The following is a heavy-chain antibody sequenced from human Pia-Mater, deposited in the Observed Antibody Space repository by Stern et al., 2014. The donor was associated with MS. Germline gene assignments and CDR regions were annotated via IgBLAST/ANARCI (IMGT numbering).Heavy chain of an antibody. Sequence: QLQLQESGPGLVKPSQTLSLTCAVTGGSISSAEYYWSWIRQSPGKGLEWIGYIHYSGTTYYNPSLKSRVTISVDTSKNQFSRKLRSVTAADTAVYYCSRDADGYSLVFGYWGRGTLVTVSS. D-gene: IGHD5-24*01. CDR2: IHYSGTT. V-gene: IGHV4-30-4*01. CDR1: GGSISSAEYY. CDR3: SRDADGYSLVFGY. J-gene: IGHJ4*02.